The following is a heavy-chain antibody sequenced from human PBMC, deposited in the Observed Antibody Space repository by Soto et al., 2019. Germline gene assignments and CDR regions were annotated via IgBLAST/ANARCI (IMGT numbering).Heavy chain of an antibody. CDR2: IWYDGSNK. J-gene: IGHJ4*02. CDR3: ARDSGVVVVAATLDY. CDR1: GFTFSSYG. D-gene: IGHD2-15*01. Sequence: QVQLVESGGGVVQPGRSLRLSCAASGFTFSSYGMHWVRQAPGKGLEWVAVIWYDGSNKYYADSVKGRFTISRDNSKNTLYLQMNSPRAEDTAVYYCARDSGVVVVAATLDYWGQGTLVTVSS. V-gene: IGHV3-33*01.